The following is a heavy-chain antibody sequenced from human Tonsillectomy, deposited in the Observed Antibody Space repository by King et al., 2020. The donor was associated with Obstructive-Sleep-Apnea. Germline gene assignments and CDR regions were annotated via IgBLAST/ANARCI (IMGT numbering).Heavy chain of an antibody. J-gene: IGHJ4*02. CDR1: GGSISSGGYY. Sequence: QLQESGPGLVKPSQTLSLTCTVSGGSISSGGYYWSWIRQHPGKGLEWIGYIYYSGSTYYNPSLKSRVTISVDTSKNQFSLKLSSVTAGDTAVYYCAASDTPMVPFVYWGQGTLVTVSS. CDR3: AASDTPMVPFVY. V-gene: IGHV4-31*03. CDR2: IYYSGST. D-gene: IGHD5-18*01.